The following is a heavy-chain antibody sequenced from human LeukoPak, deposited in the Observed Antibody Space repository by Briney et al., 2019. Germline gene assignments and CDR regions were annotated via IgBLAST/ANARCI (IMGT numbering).Heavy chain of an antibody. J-gene: IGHJ5*02. D-gene: IGHD6-19*01. CDR1: GFTFSSYW. Sequence: PGGSLRLSCAATGFTFSSYWMSWVRQAPGKGLEWVANIKQDGSEKYYVDSVKGRFTISRDNAKNSLYLQMNSLRAEDTAVYYCARDIIAVAGSNWFDPWGQGTLVTVSS. CDR3: ARDIIAVAGSNWFDP. CDR2: IKQDGSEK. V-gene: IGHV3-7*01.